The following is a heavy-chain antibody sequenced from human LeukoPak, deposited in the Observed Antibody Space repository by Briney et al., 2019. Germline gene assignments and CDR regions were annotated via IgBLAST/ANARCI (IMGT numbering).Heavy chain of an antibody. D-gene: IGHD3-10*01. Sequence: PSETLSLTCAVYGGSFSDYYWSWIRQSPGKGLEWIGEINHSGSTKYNPSLKSRVTISVDTSKNQFSLKLTSVTAADTAVYYCAAVPESYYTVYYFNYWGQGTLVTVSS. V-gene: IGHV4-34*01. CDR3: AAVPESYYTVYYFNY. J-gene: IGHJ4*02. CDR2: INHSGST. CDR1: GGSFSDYY.